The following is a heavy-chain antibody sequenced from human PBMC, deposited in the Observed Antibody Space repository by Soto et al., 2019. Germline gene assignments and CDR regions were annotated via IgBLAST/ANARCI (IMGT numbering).Heavy chain of an antibody. V-gene: IGHV4-4*02. J-gene: IGHJ5*02. CDR3: ARSMVRENWVWFDP. Sequence: QVQLQESGPGLVKPSGTLSLTCAVSSGSISSSNWWCWVRQPPGKGLEWIGEIYHSGSTNYNPSLMSRVTIPVDKSKTQFSLKLSSVTAADTAVYYWARSMVRENWVWFDPWGQGPLVTVSS. CDR2: IYHSGST. D-gene: IGHD3-10*01. CDR1: SGSISSSNW.